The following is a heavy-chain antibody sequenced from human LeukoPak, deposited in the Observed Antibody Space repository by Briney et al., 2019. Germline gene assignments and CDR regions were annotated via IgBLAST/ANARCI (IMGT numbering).Heavy chain of an antibody. J-gene: IGHJ4*02. CDR1: GFTFSSYG. V-gene: IGHV3-30*02. Sequence: GGSLRLSCAASGFTFSSYGMHWVRQAPGKGLEWVAFIRYDGSNKYYADSVKGRFTTSRDNSKNTLYLQMNSLRAEDTAVYYCAKEYCSSTSCYITGDYWGQGTLVTVSS. CDR3: AKEYCSSTSCYITGDY. CDR2: IRYDGSNK. D-gene: IGHD2-2*02.